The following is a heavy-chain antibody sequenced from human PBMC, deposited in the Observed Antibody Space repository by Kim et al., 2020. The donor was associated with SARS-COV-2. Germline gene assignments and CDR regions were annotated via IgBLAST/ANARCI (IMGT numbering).Heavy chain of an antibody. CDR1: GGTFSSYA. CDR2: IIPIFGTA. Sequence: SVKVSCKASGGTFSSYAISWVRQAPGQGLEWMGGIIPIFGTANYAQKFQGRVTITADESTSTAYMELSSLRSEDTAVYYCARDGTFVTMVRGVIIPNWFDPWGQGTLVTVSS. D-gene: IGHD3-10*01. V-gene: IGHV1-69*13. J-gene: IGHJ5*02. CDR3: ARDGTFVTMVRGVIIPNWFDP.